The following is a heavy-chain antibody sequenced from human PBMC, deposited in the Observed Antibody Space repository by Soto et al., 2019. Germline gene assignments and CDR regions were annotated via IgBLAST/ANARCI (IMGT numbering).Heavy chain of an antibody. Sequence: PSETLSLTCTVSGGSISVGEYCWIWIRQPPGKGLEWIGYIDYSGNTYYIPSLKSRVTISVDTSKNRFSLKLSSVTAADTAVYYCARGTNTYAFHYWGQGTLVTVSS. V-gene: IGHV4-30-4*01. CDR2: IDYSGNT. CDR1: GGSISVGEYC. D-gene: IGHD5-18*01. CDR3: ARGTNTYAFHY. J-gene: IGHJ4*02.